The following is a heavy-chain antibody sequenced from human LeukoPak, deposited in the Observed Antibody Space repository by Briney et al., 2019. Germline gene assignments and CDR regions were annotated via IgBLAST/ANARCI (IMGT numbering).Heavy chain of an antibody. J-gene: IGHJ6*03. CDR2: VFHRGTT. CDR1: GYSINSAFY. V-gene: IGHV4-38-2*02. Sequence: PSETLSLTCTVSGYSINSAFYWGWIRVPPGKGLEWIGSVFHRGTTYYNSSLKSRVNISIDTSKNQFSLKLSSVTAADTAVYYCTRGSIAYYYMDVWGKGTTVTISS. CDR3: TRGSIAYYYMDV. D-gene: IGHD3-22*01.